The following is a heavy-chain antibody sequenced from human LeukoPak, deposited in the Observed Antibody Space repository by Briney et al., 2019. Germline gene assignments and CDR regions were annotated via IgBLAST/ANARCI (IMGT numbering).Heavy chain of an antibody. Sequence: PSENLSLTCAVYGGSFSGYYWSWIRQPPGKGLEWIGYIYYSGSTNYNPSLKSRVTISVDTSKNQFSLKLSSVTAADTAVYYCARSPAGNILTGYYTGWGQGTLVTVSS. CDR3: ARSPAGNILTGYYTG. CDR2: IYYSGST. J-gene: IGHJ4*02. CDR1: GGSFSGYY. V-gene: IGHV4-59*08. D-gene: IGHD3-9*01.